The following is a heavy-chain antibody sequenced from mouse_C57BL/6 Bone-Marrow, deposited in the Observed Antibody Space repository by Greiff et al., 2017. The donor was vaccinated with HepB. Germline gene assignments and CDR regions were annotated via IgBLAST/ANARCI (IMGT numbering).Heavy chain of an antibody. D-gene: IGHD1-1*01. J-gene: IGHJ1*03. CDR1: GFTFSDYY. V-gene: IGHV5-12*01. Sequence: EVKLMESGGGLVQPGGSLKLSCAASGFTFSDYYMYWVRQTPEKRLEWVAYISNGGGSTYYPDTVKGRFTISRDNAKNTLYLQMSRLKSEDTAMYYCARHYYGSTRGYFDVWGTGTTVTVSS. CDR2: ISNGGGST. CDR3: ARHYYGSTRGYFDV.